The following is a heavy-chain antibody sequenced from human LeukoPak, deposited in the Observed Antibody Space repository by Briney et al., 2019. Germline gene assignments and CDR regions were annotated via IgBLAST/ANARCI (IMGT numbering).Heavy chain of an antibody. J-gene: IGHJ4*02. D-gene: IGHD3-16*02. Sequence: GGSLRLSCAASGFTFSSYEMNWVRQAPGKGVEGVACISSSGSTIYYADSVKGRFTIFRDNAKNSLYLQLNSLSAGAAAVYYSSRDFSVWGSYRHNAYWGQGTLVTVST. CDR1: GFTFSSYE. CDR3: SRDFSVWGSYRHNAY. CDR2: ISSSGSTI. V-gene: IGHV3-48*03.